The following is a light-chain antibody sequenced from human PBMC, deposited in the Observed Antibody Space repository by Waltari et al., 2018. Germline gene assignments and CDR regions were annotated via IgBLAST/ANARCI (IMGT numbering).Light chain of an antibody. V-gene: IGLV3-25*03. CDR2: KDS. CDR3: QSADREDTYVV. J-gene: IGLJ2*01. CDR1: ALPKQY. Sequence: SYELTQPPSVSVSPGQTAWITCSGDALPKQYAYWYQQKPGQAPVLGIYKDSERPSGIPERFSGSSSGTTVTLTIRGVQAEDEAVYYCQSADREDTYVVFGGGTKLTVL.